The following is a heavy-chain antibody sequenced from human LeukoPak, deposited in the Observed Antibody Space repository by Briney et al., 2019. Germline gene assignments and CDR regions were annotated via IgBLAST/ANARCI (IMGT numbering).Heavy chain of an antibody. Sequence: SETPSLPRTVSGGPIRSYCWSWIPQPPGKGLGWIGYIYYSGSTNYNPSLKSRVTISVDTSKNQFSLKLSSVTAADTAVYYCAREAGKGWFDPWGQGTLVTVSS. D-gene: IGHD4-23*01. J-gene: IGHJ5*02. CDR3: AREAGKGWFDP. CDR2: IYYSGST. CDR1: GGPIRSYC. V-gene: IGHV4-59*01.